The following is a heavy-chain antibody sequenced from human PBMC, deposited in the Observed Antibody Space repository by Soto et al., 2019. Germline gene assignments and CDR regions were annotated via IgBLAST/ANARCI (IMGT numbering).Heavy chain of an antibody. CDR2: IYYSGSA. CDR1: GGSISSYY. V-gene: IGHV4-59*01. J-gene: IGHJ5*02. D-gene: IGHD3-3*01. Sequence: SETLSLTCTVSGGSISSYYWSWIRQPPGKGLEWIGYIYYSGSANYNPSLKSRVTISVDTSKNQFSLKLSSVTAADTAVYYCARATIFGVVPNWFDPWGQGTLVTVSS. CDR3: ARATIFGVVPNWFDP.